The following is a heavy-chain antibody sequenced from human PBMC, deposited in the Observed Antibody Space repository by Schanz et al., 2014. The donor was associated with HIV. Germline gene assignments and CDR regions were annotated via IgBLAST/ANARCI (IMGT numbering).Heavy chain of an antibody. CDR1: GYTFSGYY. V-gene: IGHV1-2*02. D-gene: IGHD3-22*01. Sequence: QLQLVQSGAGVKKPGASVKVSCKASGYTFSGYYIHWVRQAPGQGLEWMGWMNPNSGVTEDAQKFQGRVTMTRDTSISTAYMEVSRLRSDDTAVYYCARAGDISGYYIDYWGQGTLVTVSS. CDR3: ARAGDISGYYIDY. J-gene: IGHJ4*02. CDR2: MNPNSGVT.